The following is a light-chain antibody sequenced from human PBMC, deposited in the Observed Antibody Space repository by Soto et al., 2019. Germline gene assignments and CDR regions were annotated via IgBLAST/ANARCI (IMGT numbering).Light chain of an antibody. CDR2: STS. V-gene: IGKV3-20*01. J-gene: IGKJ1*01. Sequence: EIVLTQSPATLSVSPGERGTLSCRASQSVSTNLAWYQQKPCQAPRLLSYSTSSRATGIPDRFSGAGCGTDFTLTISRLEPEDFAVYYCQQYGHSPRTFGQGTKVDI. CDR1: QSVSTN. CDR3: QQYGHSPRT.